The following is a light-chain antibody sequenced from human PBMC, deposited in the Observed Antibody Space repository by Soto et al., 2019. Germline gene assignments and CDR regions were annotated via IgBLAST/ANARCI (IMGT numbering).Light chain of an antibody. CDR2: EVS. Sequence: QSALTQPASVSGSPGQSITISCAGTSSDVGYYTYVSWYQQHPNKAPKLMIYEVSHRPSGVSSRFSGSRSGNTASLTISGLQTDDEADYYCSAYTDTNSRIFGTGTQLTVL. V-gene: IGLV2-14*01. J-gene: IGLJ1*01. CDR1: SSDVGYYTY. CDR3: SAYTDTNSRI.